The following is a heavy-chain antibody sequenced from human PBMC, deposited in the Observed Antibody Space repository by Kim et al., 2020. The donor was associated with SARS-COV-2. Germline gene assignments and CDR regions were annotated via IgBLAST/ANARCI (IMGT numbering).Heavy chain of an antibody. CDR1: GYTFTSYG. V-gene: IGHV1-18*01. CDR2: ISAYNGNT. D-gene: IGHD6-13*01. CDR3: ARDRPRPYSSSWPFDY. Sequence: ASVKVSCKASGYTFTSYGISWVRQAPGQGLEWMGWISAYNGNTNYAQKLQGRVTMTTDTSTSTAYMELRSLRSDDTAVYYCARDRPRPYSSSWPFDYWGQGTLVTVSS. J-gene: IGHJ4*02.